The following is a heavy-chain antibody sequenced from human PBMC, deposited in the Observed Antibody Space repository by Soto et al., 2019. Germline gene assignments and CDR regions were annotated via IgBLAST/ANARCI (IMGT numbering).Heavy chain of an antibody. CDR2: ITHSGST. D-gene: IGHD2-2*01. Sequence: QVQLQQWGAGLLKSSETLSLTCAVYGGSFSDYYWSWIRQSPGKGLEWIGDITHSGSTNYNPSLKSRVTISVDMSKKKFSLKLDSVTAADTAVYFCARGYLSCSSTSCYVMWKYFDYWGQGTLVTVSS. V-gene: IGHV4-34*01. CDR3: ARGYLSCSSTSCYVMWKYFDY. J-gene: IGHJ4*02. CDR1: GGSFSDYY.